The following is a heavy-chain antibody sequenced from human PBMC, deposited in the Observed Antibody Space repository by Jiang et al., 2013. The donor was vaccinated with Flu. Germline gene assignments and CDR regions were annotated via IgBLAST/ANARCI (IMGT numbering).Heavy chain of an antibody. Sequence: PGLVKPSETLSLTCTVSGGSISGYYWSWIRQPPGKGLEWIGYIYYSGSTNYNPSLKSRVTISVDTSKNQFSLKLSSVTAADTAVYYCARLLYVGGAGFYGMDAWGKGTTVTVSS. D-gene: IGHD5/OR15-5a*01. J-gene: IGHJ6*04. CDR3: ARLLYVGGAGFYGMDA. CDR2: IYYSGST. V-gene: IGHV4-59*01. CDR1: GGSISGYY.